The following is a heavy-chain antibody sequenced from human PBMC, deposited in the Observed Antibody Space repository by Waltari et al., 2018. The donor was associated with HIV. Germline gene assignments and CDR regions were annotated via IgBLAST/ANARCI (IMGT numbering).Heavy chain of an antibody. CDR3: ARAGYGDYAALLDYYYGMDV. CDR2: IYSVGST. Sequence: EVQLVESGGGLIQPGGSLRLSCAASGFTVSSNYMSWVRQAPGKGLGWVSVIYSVGSTYYADSVKGRFTSSRDNSKNTLYLQMNSLRAEDTAVYYCARAGYGDYAALLDYYYGMDVWGQGTTVTVSS. CDR1: GFTVSSNY. J-gene: IGHJ6*02. D-gene: IGHD4-17*01. V-gene: IGHV3-53*01.